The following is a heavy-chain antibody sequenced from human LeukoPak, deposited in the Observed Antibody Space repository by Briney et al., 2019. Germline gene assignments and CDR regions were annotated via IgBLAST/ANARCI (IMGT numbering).Heavy chain of an antibody. Sequence: PGGSLRLSCAASGFTFSSYSMSWVRQAPGKGLEWVSSISSSSSYIYYADPVKGRFTIYRDNAKNSLYLQMNSLRAEDTAVYYCARWYYYDTSGYYHGFDYWGQGTLVTVSS. CDR3: ARWYYYDTSGYYHGFDY. V-gene: IGHV3-21*01. CDR2: ISSSSSYI. D-gene: IGHD3-22*01. J-gene: IGHJ4*02. CDR1: GFTFSSYS.